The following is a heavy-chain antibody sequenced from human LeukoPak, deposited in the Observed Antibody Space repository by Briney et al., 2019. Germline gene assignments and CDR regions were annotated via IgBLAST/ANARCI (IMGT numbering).Heavy chain of an antibody. CDR3: AIVVVTNYGMDV. J-gene: IGHJ6*02. CDR1: AFTFSDYY. D-gene: IGHD2-15*01. Sequence: GGSLRLSCAASAFTFSDYYMSWIRQAPGKELEWISNIYSGAGPKYYADSVKGRSTISRDNAENSVSLQMSSLRDEDTAVYYCAIVVVTNYGMDVWGQGTTVTVSS. V-gene: IGHV3-11*04. CDR2: IYSGAGPK.